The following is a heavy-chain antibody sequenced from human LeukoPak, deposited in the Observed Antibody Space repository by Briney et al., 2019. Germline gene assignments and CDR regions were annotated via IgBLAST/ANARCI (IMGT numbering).Heavy chain of an antibody. D-gene: IGHD2-15*01. Sequence: KTSETLSLTCTVSGGSISSNNDYWGWIRQPPGKGLEWIGSIYYSGTTYYNPSLRSRVTISVDTSKNQFSLKLSSVTAADTAVYYCARMPVGWYFDYWGQGALVTVSS. CDR2: IYYSGTT. CDR1: GGSISSNNDY. J-gene: IGHJ4*02. V-gene: IGHV4-39*01. CDR3: ARMPVGWYFDY.